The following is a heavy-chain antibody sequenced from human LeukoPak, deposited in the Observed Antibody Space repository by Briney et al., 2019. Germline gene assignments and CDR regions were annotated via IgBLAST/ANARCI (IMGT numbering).Heavy chain of an antibody. V-gene: IGHV3-21*01. D-gene: IGHD4-23*01. CDR1: GFTFSTYT. Sequence: PGGSLRLSCAASGFTFSTYTMNWVRQAPGKGLEWVSSISSSGNYIYYADSVKGRFTVSRDNAKNSLYLQMNSLRAEDTAVYYCAKDLSTVVTPTRGYWGQGTLVTVSS. CDR2: ISSSGNYI. J-gene: IGHJ4*02. CDR3: AKDLSTVVTPTRGY.